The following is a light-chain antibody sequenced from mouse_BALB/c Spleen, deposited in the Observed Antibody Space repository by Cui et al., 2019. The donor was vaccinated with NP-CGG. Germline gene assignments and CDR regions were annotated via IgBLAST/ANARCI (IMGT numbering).Light chain of an antibody. CDR1: TGAVTTSNY. CDR2: GTN. Sequence: VVTQESALPTSPGETVTLTCRSSTGAVTTSNYANWVQKKPDHLFTGLIGGTNNRPPGVPARFSGSLIGDKAALTITGAQTEDEAIYFCALWYSNHWVFGGGTKLTVL. J-gene: IGLJ1*01. CDR3: ALWYSNHWV. V-gene: IGLV1*01.